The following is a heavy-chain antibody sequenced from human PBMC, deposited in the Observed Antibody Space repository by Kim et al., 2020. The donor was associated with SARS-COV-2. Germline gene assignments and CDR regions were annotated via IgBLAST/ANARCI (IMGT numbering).Heavy chain of an antibody. D-gene: IGHD2-2*01. Sequence: GRFTISRDNSKNTLYLQMNSLRAEETAVYYCASGWEDIVVVPAAHDAFDIWGQGTMVTVSS. J-gene: IGHJ3*02. CDR3: ASGWEDIVVVPAAHDAFDI. V-gene: IGHV3-23*01.